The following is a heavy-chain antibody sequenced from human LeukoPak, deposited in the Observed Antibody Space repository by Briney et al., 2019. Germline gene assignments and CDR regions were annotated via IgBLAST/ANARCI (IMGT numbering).Heavy chain of an antibody. Sequence: GGSLRLSCAASGFTFSSYAMSWVRQAPGKGLEWVSAISGSGGSTYYADSVKGRFTISRDNSKNTLYLQMNSLRAEDTAVYYCTTTQYYYDSSGNQADAFDIWGQGTMVTVSS. D-gene: IGHD3-22*01. CDR1: GFTFSSYA. J-gene: IGHJ3*02. CDR3: TTTQYYYDSSGNQADAFDI. V-gene: IGHV3-23*01. CDR2: ISGSGGST.